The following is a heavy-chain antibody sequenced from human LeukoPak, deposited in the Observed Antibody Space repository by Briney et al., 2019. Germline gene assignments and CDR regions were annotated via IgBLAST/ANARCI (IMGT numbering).Heavy chain of an antibody. J-gene: IGHJ3*02. CDR2: IYYSGTT. CDR1: GGSISSGDDY. V-gene: IGHV4-31*03. Sequence: PSETLSLTCTVSGGSISSGDDYWTWIRQHPGKGLEWIGYIYYSGTTYYNPSLKSRLTISVDTSKNQFSLKLSSVTAADTAVYYCAREYCSSTSCYHAFDIWGQGTMVTVSS. D-gene: IGHD2-2*01. CDR3: AREYCSSTSCYHAFDI.